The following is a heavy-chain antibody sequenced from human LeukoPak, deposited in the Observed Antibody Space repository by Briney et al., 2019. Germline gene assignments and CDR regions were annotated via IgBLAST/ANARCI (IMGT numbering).Heavy chain of an antibody. CDR1: GYTFTSYY. CDR3: ARVSSHYDSSGYGQYYFDY. D-gene: IGHD3-22*01. V-gene: IGHV1-46*01. CDR2: INPSGGST. Sequence: ASVKVSCKASGYTFTSYYMHWVRQAPGQGLERMGIINPSGGSTSYAQKFQGRVTMTRDTSTSTVHMELSSLRSEDTAVYYCARVSSHYDSSGYGQYYFDYWGQGTLVTVSS. J-gene: IGHJ4*02.